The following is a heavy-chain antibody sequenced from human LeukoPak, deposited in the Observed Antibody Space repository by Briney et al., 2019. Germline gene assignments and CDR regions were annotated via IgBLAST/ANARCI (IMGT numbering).Heavy chain of an antibody. J-gene: IGHJ4*02. V-gene: IGHV3-23*01. CDR1: GFTFSSYA. Sequence: TGGSLRLSCAASGFTFSSYAMSWVRQAPGKGLEWVSAISGSGGSTYYADSVKGRFTISRDNSKNTLYLQMNSLRAEDTAVYYCAKAGDYDFWSGYSKYYFDYWGQGTLVTVSS. CDR3: AKAGDYDFWSGYSKYYFDY. D-gene: IGHD3-3*01. CDR2: ISGSGGST.